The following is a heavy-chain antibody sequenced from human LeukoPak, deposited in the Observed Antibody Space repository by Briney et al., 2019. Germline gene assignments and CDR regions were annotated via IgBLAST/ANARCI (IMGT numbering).Heavy chain of an antibody. Sequence: GESLKISRKGSGYSFTSYWIGWVRQMPGKGLEWMGIIYPGDSDTRYSPSFQGQVTISADKSISTAYVQWSSLKASDTAMYYCARHRGSNGWNFDYWGQGTLVTVSS. J-gene: IGHJ4*02. V-gene: IGHV5-51*01. CDR1: GYSFTSYW. CDR2: IYPGDSDT. CDR3: ARHRGSNGWNFDY. D-gene: IGHD6-19*01.